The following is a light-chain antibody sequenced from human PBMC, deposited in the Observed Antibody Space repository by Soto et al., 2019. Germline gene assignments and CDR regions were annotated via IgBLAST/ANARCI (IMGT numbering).Light chain of an antibody. CDR2: EVS. V-gene: IGLV2-23*02. J-gene: IGLJ2*01. Sequence: QSALTQPASVSGSPGQSITISCIGTSSDVGSYNLVSWYQQHPGKAPKVLIYEVSERPSGVSHRFSGSKSGNTASLTISGLQAEDEAEYYCCSYAGSRTHVLFGGGTKVTVL. CDR3: CSYAGSRTHVL. CDR1: SSDVGSYNL.